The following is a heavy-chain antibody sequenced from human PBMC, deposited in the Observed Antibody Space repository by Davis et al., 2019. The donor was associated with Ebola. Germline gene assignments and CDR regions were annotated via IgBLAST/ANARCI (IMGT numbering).Heavy chain of an antibody. CDR1: GYTFTSYG. CDR2: ISAYNGDT. V-gene: IGHV1-18*01. Sequence: AASVKVSCKASGYTFTSYGITWVRQAPGQGLEWMGWISAYNGDTSYAQKFQGRVTMTTDTSTSTAYMELRSLRSDDTAVYYCARDLGAYGGLDVWGQGTTVTVS. D-gene: IGHD2-21*01. CDR3: ARDLGAYGGLDV. J-gene: IGHJ6*02.